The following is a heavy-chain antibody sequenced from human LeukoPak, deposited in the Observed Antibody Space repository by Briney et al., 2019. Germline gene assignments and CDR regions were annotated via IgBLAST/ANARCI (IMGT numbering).Heavy chain of an antibody. CDR2: ISGSGGNT. CDR3: AKGPRMTTVTNYFDY. J-gene: IGHJ4*02. Sequence: QPGGSLRLSCAASGFTFSSYAMSWVRQAPGKGLEWVSAISGSGGNTYYADSVKGRFTISRDNSKNTLYLQMNSLRAEDTAVYYCAKGPRMTTVTNYFDYWGQGTLVTVSS. D-gene: IGHD4-17*01. CDR1: GFTFSSYA. V-gene: IGHV3-23*01.